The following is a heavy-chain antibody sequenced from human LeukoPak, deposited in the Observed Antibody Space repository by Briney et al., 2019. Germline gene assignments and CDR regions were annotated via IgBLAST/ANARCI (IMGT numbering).Heavy chain of an antibody. V-gene: IGHV4-39*07. CDR2: IYYSGST. CDR1: GGSISSSSYY. CDR3: AREAYYYDSSGYYYVPDY. D-gene: IGHD3-22*01. J-gene: IGHJ4*02. Sequence: PSETLSLTCTVSGGSISSSSYYWGWIRQPPGKGLEWIGSIYYSGSTNYNPSLKSRVTISVDTSKNQFSLKLSSVTAADTAMYYCAREAYYYDSSGYYYVPDYWGQGTLVTVSS.